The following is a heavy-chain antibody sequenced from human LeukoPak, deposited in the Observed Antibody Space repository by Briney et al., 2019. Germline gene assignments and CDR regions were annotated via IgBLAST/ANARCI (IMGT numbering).Heavy chain of an antibody. CDR3: ASYGDFDAFDI. D-gene: IGHD4-17*01. V-gene: IGHV1-18*01. CDR1: GYTFTNFG. Sequence: ASVKVSCKASGYTFTNFGRSWVRQAPGQGLEWMGWIRPYNGNTNYAQKLQGRVTMTTDTSTSTAYMELSSLRSEDTAVYYCASYGDFDAFDIWGQGTMVTVSS. CDR2: IRPYNGNT. J-gene: IGHJ3*02.